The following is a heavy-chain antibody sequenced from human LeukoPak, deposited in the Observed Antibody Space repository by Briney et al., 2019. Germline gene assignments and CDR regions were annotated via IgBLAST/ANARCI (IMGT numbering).Heavy chain of an antibody. CDR3: ARGETMLYYYYMDV. D-gene: IGHD1-14*01. CDR1: GYTFTSYD. Sequence: GASVKVSCKASGYTFTSYDINWVRQATGQGLEWMGWMNPNSGNTGYAQKFQGRVTITRNTSISTAYMELSSLRSEDTAVYYCARGETMLYYYYMDVWGKGTTVTVSS. V-gene: IGHV1-8*03. J-gene: IGHJ6*03. CDR2: MNPNSGNT.